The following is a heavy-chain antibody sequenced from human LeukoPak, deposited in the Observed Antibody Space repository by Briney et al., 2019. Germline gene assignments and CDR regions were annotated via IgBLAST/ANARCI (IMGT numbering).Heavy chain of an antibody. CDR1: GGTFSSYA. V-gene: IGHV1-8*03. CDR2: MNPNSGNT. J-gene: IGHJ6*03. D-gene: IGHD6-13*01. CDR3: ARGLRGSSWYNYYYMDV. Sequence: ASVKVSCKASGGTFSSYAISWVRQATGQGLEWMGWMNPNSGNTGYAQKFQGRVTITRNTSISTAYMELSSLRSEDTAVYYCARGLRGSSWYNYYYMDVWGKGTTVTVSS.